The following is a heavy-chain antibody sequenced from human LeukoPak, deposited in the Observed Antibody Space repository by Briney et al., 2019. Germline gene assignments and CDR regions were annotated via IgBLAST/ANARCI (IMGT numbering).Heavy chain of an antibody. CDR2: ISAYNGNT. Sequence: ASVKVSCKASGYTFTSYGISWVRQAPGQGLEWMGWISAYNGNTNYAQKLQGRVTMTTDTSTSTAYMELRSLRSDDTAVYYCAGSRDGYNFAQQPLDYWGQGTLVTVSS. J-gene: IGHJ4*02. CDR3: AGSRDGYNFAQQPLDY. CDR1: GYTFTSYG. V-gene: IGHV1-18*01. D-gene: IGHD5-24*01.